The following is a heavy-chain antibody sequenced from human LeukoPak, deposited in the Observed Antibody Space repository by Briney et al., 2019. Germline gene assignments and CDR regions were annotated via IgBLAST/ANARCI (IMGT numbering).Heavy chain of an antibody. D-gene: IGHD3-22*01. J-gene: IGHJ4*02. CDR3: ARASYYYDFSF. CDR2: INSSGGGT. CDR1: GYTFTSYV. Sequence: ASVKVSCTASGYTFTSYVMHWVRQAPGQGLDWMGVINSSGGGTSYAQKFQGRVTMTRDTSTSTVYMELSSMRSEDTAVYYCARASYYYDFSFWGQGTLVTVSS. V-gene: IGHV1-46*01.